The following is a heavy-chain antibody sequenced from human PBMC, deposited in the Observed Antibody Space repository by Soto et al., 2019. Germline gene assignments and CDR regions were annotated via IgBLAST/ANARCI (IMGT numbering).Heavy chain of an antibody. J-gene: IGHJ2*01. CDR3: ARGIDFYFDL. CDR1: GFTFSNYW. Sequence: EVQLVEAGGDSVQPGGSLRLSCVASGFTFSNYWMHWVRQAPGKGLEWVSRVNSDESSRAYADSVKGRFISSRDNDKNSLSLEMHSLRAEDTAVYYCARGIDFYFDLWGRGTLVTVSS. CDR2: VNSDESSR. V-gene: IGHV3-74*01.